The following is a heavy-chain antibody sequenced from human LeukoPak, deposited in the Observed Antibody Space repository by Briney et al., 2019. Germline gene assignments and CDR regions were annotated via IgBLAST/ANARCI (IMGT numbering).Heavy chain of an antibody. D-gene: IGHD5-18*01. CDR2: IYPGDSDT. Sequence: GESLKISCKGSGYSFTSYWIGWVRQMPGKGLEWMGIIYPGDSDTRYSPSFQGQVTISADKSISTAYLQWCSLKASDTAMYYCARAPSRGYSYGYFDYWGQGTLVTVSS. CDR1: GYSFTSYW. V-gene: IGHV5-51*01. J-gene: IGHJ4*02. CDR3: ARAPSRGYSYGYFDY.